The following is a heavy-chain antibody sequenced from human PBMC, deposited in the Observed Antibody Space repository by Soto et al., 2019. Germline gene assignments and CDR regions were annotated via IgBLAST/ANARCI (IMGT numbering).Heavy chain of an antibody. J-gene: IGHJ4*02. D-gene: IGHD1-26*01. V-gene: IGHV4-31*03. CDR2: IYYSGST. CDR1: GGSISSGVYY. CDR3: ARGGRDWGFDY. Sequence: SETLSLTCTVSGGSISSGVYYWSGIRQHPGKGLEWIGYIYYSGSTYYNPSLKSRVTISVDTSKNQFSLKLSSVTAVDTAVYYCARGGRDWGFDYWGQGTLVTVSS.